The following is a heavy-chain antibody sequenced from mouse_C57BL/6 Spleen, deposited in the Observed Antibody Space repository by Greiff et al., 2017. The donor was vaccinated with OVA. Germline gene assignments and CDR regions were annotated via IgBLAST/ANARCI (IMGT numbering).Heavy chain of an antibody. V-gene: IGHV14-2*01. Sequence: VQLKQSGAELVKPGASVKLSCTASGFNIKDYYMHWVKQRPEQGLEWIGRIDPEDGDTKYAPKFQGKATITADTSSNTAYLQRSSLTSENTAVYYCARSRGSSYHDYWGQGTTLTVSS. D-gene: IGHD1-1*01. J-gene: IGHJ2*01. CDR2: IDPEDGDT. CDR3: ARSRGSSYHDY. CDR1: GFNIKDYY.